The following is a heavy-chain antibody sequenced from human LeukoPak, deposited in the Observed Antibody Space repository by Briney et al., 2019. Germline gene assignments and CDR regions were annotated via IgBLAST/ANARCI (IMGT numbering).Heavy chain of an antibody. CDR3: ARMSSSWSRGLDY. V-gene: IGHV4-59*01. D-gene: IGHD6-13*01. J-gene: IGHJ4*02. CDR2: IYYSGST. CDR1: GGSITNYY. Sequence: SETLSLTCTVSGGSITNYYWSWIRQPPGKGLEWIGYIYYSGSTNYNPSLKSRVTISVDTSKNQFSLKLSSVTAADTAVYYCARMSSSWSRGLDYWGQGTLVTVSS.